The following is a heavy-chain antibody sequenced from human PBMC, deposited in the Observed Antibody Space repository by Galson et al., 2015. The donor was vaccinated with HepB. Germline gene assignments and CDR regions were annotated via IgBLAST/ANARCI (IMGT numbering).Heavy chain of an antibody. D-gene: IGHD6-19*01. V-gene: IGHV3-21*01. CDR3: ARDGRVIRQWLVGDFDY. Sequence: SLRLSCAASGFTLSTHSMNWVRQAPGKGLEWVSSISSRSTYIYYADSVKGRFTISRDNAKNSLYLQMNSLRAEDTAVYYCARDGRVIRQWLVGDFDYWGRGPLVTVSS. CDR1: GFTLSTHS. CDR2: ISSRSTYI. J-gene: IGHJ4*02.